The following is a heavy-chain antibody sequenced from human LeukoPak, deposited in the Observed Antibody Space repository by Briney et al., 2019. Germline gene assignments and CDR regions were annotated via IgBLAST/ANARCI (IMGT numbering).Heavy chain of an antibody. V-gene: IGHV4-59*01. Sequence: SETLSLTCSVSGGSISSYNWTWIRQPPGKGLEWIGYRYYSGSTTYNPSLKSRVTISVDTSKSQFSLKLISVTAADTAIYYCARVRGDFETDGGQGTLVTVSS. CDR1: GGSISSYN. J-gene: IGHJ1*01. D-gene: IGHD3-16*01. CDR2: RYYSGST. CDR3: ARVRGDFETD.